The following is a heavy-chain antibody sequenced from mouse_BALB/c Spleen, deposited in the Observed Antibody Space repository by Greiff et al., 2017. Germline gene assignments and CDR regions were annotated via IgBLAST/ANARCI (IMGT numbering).Heavy chain of an antibody. J-gene: IGHJ2*01. CDR2: ISSGGGST. Sequence: EVKLVESGGGLVKPGGSLKLSCAASGFAFSSYDMSWVRQTPEKRLEWVAYISSGGGSTYYPDTVKGRFTISRDNAKNTLYLQMSSLKSEDTAMYYCARRYGYDEGYYFDYWGQGTTLTVSS. CDR3: ARRYGYDEGYYFDY. D-gene: IGHD2-2*01. CDR1: GFAFSSYD. V-gene: IGHV5-12-1*01.